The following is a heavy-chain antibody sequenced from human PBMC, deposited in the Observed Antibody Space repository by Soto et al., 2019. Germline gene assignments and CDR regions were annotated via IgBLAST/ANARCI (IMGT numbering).Heavy chain of an antibody. D-gene: IGHD6-6*01. CDR3: ARDLSRVPEYSSSSGY. Sequence: ASVKVSCKASGYTFTSYGISWVRQAPGQGREWMGWISAYNGDTNYAQKLQGRVTMTTDTSTSTAYMELRSLRSDDTAVYYCARDLSRVPEYSSSSGYWGQGTLVTVSS. CDR2: ISAYNGDT. V-gene: IGHV1-18*01. J-gene: IGHJ4*02. CDR1: GYTFTSYG.